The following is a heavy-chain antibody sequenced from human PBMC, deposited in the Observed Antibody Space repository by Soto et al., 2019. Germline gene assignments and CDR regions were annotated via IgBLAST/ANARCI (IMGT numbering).Heavy chain of an antibody. D-gene: IGHD2-2*01. V-gene: IGHV1-58*01. CDR2: IVVGSGNT. CDR3: ARDLVVVPAAIHSWWFDP. J-gene: IGHJ5*02. Sequence: SVKVSCKDSGFTFTSSAVQGVRQARGQRLEWIGWIVVGSGNTNYAQKLQGRVPMPTDTSTSTAYMELRSLRSDDTAVYYCARDLVVVPAAIHSWWFDPWGQGTLVTVSS. CDR1: GFTFTSSA.